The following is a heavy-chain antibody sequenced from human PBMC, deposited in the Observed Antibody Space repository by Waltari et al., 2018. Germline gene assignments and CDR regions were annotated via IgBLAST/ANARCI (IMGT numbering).Heavy chain of an antibody. Sequence: EGQLVESGGGLVQPGGSRRLSCSASGVYFSSYEMNWVRQDPGSVLECISYITSRGASVYSADSVKCRVTISRANAKNSLYLKMNSLRAEDTAVYFCARDSEYYYGMDVWGQGTTVLVSS. V-gene: IGHV3-48*03. J-gene: IGHJ6*02. CDR3: ARDSEYYYGMDV. CDR2: ITSRGASV. CDR1: GVYFSSYE. D-gene: IGHD3-10*01.